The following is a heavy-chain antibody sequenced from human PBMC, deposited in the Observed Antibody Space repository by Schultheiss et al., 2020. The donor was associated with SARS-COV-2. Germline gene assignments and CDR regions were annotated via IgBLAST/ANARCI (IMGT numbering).Heavy chain of an antibody. CDR3: ARGRYGGGAH. Sequence: SETLSLTCSVPRGSISSYYWSWIRQPPGKGLEWIGYIYYSGSTNYNPSLKSRVTMSADTSKSHFYLKLSSVTAADTAVYYCARGRYGGGAHWGQGTLVTVSS. CDR2: IYYSGST. J-gene: IGHJ4*02. D-gene: IGHD1-26*01. CDR1: RGSISSYY. V-gene: IGHV4-59*12.